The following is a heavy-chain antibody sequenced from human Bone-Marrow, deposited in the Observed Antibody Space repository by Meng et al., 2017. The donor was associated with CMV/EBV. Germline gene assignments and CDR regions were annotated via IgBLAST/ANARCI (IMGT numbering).Heavy chain of an antibody. CDR1: GYSFTSYW. CDR2: IYPGDSDT. J-gene: IGHJ4*02. D-gene: IGHD2-21*01. CDR3: ARLAAHCGIADLDY. V-gene: IGHV5-51*01. Sequence: GGSLRLSCKGSGYSFTSYWIGWVRQMPGKGLEWMGIIYPGDSDTRYSPSFQGQVTISADKSISTAYLQWGSLKASDTAMYYCARLAAHCGIADLDYWGQGTLVTVSS.